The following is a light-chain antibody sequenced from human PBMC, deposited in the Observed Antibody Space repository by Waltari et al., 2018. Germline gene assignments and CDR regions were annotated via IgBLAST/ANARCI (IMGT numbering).Light chain of an antibody. V-gene: IGKV1-33*01. CDR3: QQYHNFPLT. Sequence: DIQMTRPPSPLFVFVGDRATTTCQASEGIVYLLKWYQHKPGKAPKLLIYDASNLETGVPSRFSGSGSGTDFTFTITSLQPEDIATYYCQQYHNFPLTFGQGTRLEIK. CDR1: EGIVYL. CDR2: DAS. J-gene: IGKJ5*01.